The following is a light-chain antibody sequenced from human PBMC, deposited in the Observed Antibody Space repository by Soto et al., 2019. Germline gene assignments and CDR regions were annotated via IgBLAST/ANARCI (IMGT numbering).Light chain of an antibody. CDR3: QQYNSYSRT. CDR1: QSISSW. J-gene: IGKJ1*01. Sequence: DIQMTQSPSTLSASVGDRVTITCRASQSISSWLAWYQQKPGKAPELLISDASSLESGGPSRFSGSGSGTEFTLTISSLQPDDFATYYCQQYNSYSRTFGQGTKV. V-gene: IGKV1-5*01. CDR2: DAS.